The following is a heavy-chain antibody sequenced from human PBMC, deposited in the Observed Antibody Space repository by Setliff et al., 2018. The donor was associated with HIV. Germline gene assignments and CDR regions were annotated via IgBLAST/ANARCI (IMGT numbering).Heavy chain of an antibody. CDR2: TIPMSDIP. J-gene: IGHJ3*02. V-gene: IGHV1-69*10. D-gene: IGHD3-22*01. CDR3: VRGYYYDKTGYGTFDI. Sequence: SVKVSCKASGFTFNHYALSWVRQAPGQRPEWMGGTIPMSDIPNYAQKIQGRVNMTRDTSTDTAYVELRSLRFDDTALYYCVRGYYYDKTGYGTFDIWGQGTVVTVSS. CDR1: GFTFNHYA.